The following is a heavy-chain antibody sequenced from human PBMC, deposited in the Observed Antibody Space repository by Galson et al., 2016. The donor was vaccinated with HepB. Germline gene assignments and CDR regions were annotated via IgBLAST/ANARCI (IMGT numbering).Heavy chain of an antibody. CDR3: AKGYCSGGSCQGAFDY. CDR2: IRDSAGST. Sequence: SLRLSCAASGLTFSSYAMSWVRQAPGKGLEWVSGIRDSAGSTYYADSVKGRFTISRDNSKNTLYLQMNSLRAEDTAVYYCAKGYCSGGSCQGAFDYWGQGTLVTVSS. V-gene: IGHV3-23*01. J-gene: IGHJ4*02. D-gene: IGHD2-15*01. CDR1: GLTFSSYA.